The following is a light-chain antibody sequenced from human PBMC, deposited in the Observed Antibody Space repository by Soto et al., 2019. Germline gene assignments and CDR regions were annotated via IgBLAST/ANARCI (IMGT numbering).Light chain of an antibody. CDR3: QQYDDLPRT. Sequence: DIQMTQSPSSLSASVGDRVTITCQASQDISNYLNWFQQKPGEAPKLLIYDASNLETGVPSRFSGSGSGTDFTFTISSLQPEDIATYYCQQYDDLPRTFGQGTQLDLK. CDR1: QDISNY. J-gene: IGKJ2*01. CDR2: DAS. V-gene: IGKV1-33*01.